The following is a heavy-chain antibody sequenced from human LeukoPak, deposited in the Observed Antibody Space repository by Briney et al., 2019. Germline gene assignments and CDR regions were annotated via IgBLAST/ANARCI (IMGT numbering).Heavy chain of an antibody. J-gene: IGHJ5*02. CDR2: VRSETDGGTT. CDR3: TTLSYAAAPT. CDR1: GFTFSNAW. V-gene: IGHV3-15*01. D-gene: IGHD2-2*01. Sequence: GGSLRLSCAASGFTFSNAWMSWVRQAPGKGLEWVSRVRSETDGGTTDYAAPVQGRFTISRDDSKNTLYLQKNSLETDDTAVYYCTTLSYAAAPTWGQGTLVTVSS.